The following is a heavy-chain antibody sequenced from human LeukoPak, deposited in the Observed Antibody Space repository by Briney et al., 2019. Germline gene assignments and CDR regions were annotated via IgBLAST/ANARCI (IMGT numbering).Heavy chain of an antibody. CDR2: LYSGSST. J-gene: IGHJ2*01. CDR1: GFIISTKY. D-gene: IGHD3-10*01. V-gene: IGHV3-53*01. CDR3: ARVGDHYHWYLDV. Sequence: PGGSLRLSCAGSGFIISTKYMNWVRQAPGKGLEWVSILYSGSSTYYTDSVKGRFTVSRDDSKNTLYLHMNSLGVEDTAVYYCARVGDHYHWYLDVWGRGTLVTVSS.